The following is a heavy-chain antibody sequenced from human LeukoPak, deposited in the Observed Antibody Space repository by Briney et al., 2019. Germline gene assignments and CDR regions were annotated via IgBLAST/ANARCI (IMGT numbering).Heavy chain of an antibody. CDR3: TTDRAMVRGVYY. CDR1: GFTFSNAW. J-gene: IGHJ4*02. Sequence: GGSLRLSCAASGFTFSNAWMSWVRQAPGKGLEWVGRIKSKTDGGTTDYAAPVKGRFTISRDDSKNTLYLQMYSLKTEDTAVYYCTTDRAMVRGVYYWGQGTLVTVSS. D-gene: IGHD3-10*01. CDR2: IKSKTDGGTT. V-gene: IGHV3-15*01.